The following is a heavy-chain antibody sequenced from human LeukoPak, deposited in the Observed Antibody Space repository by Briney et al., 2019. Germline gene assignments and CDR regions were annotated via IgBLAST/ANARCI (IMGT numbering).Heavy chain of an antibody. J-gene: IGHJ5*02. CDR2: IYYSGST. D-gene: IGHD4-23*01. CDR3: ARHAVTTGVFSWFDP. Sequence: SETLSLTCTVSGVSISSSRDYWGWIRQPPGKGLEWIGTIYYSGSTYHNPSLKSRVTISVDTSKNQFSLKLSSVTAADTAVYYCARHAVTTGVFSWFDPWGQGTLVTVSS. V-gene: IGHV4-39*01. CDR1: GVSISSSRDY.